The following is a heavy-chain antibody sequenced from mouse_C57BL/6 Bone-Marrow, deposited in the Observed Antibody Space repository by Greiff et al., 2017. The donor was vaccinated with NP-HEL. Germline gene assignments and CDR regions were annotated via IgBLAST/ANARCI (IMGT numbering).Heavy chain of an antibody. CDR2: ISSGSSTI. D-gene: IGHD2-4*01. CDR1: GFTFSDYG. J-gene: IGHJ1*03. Sequence: DVMLVESGGGLVKPGGSLKLSCAASGFTFSDYGMHWVRQAPEKGLEWVAYISSGSSTIYYADTVKGRFTISRDNAKNTLFLQMTSLRSEDTAMYYCAKSYYDSLYWYFDVWGTGTTVTVSS. CDR3: AKSYYDSLYWYFDV. V-gene: IGHV5-17*01.